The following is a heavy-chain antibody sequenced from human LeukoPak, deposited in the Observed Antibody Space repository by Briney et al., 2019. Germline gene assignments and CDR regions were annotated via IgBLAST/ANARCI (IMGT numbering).Heavy chain of an antibody. CDR1: GFTVSSSY. CDR3: ARVGVGTVAGNYFDD. J-gene: IGHJ4*02. D-gene: IGHD6-19*01. V-gene: IGHV3-53*04. Sequence: GGSLRLPCTASGFTVSSSYMTWVRQAPGKGLEWVSLIYSGGGTFYADSVKGRFTISRHNFENTLYLQMNNLRAGDTAVYYCARVGVGTVAGNYFDDWGQGTLVTVSS. CDR2: IYSGGGT.